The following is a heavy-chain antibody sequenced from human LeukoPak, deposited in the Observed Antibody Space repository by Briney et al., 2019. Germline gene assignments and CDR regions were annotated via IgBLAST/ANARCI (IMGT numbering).Heavy chain of an antibody. J-gene: IGHJ4*02. D-gene: IGHD3-22*01. Sequence: PSETLSLTCTVSGGSISNFYWSWIRQPPGKGLEWIGYIYYSGNTNYNPSLKSRVTMSVDTSKNQFSLKLNSVTAADTAVYYCARFEKFHDSRIHYLDYWGQGALVTVSS. CDR1: GGSISNFY. V-gene: IGHV4-59*12. CDR3: ARFEKFHDSRIHYLDY. CDR2: IYYSGNT.